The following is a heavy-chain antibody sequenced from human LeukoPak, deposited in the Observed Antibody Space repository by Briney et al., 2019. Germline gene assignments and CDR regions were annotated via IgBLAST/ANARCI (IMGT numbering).Heavy chain of an antibody. Sequence: PSETLSLTCTVSGGSISSYYWSWIRQPPGKGLEWIGYIYYSRSTNYNPSLKSRVTISVDTSKNQFSLKLSSVTAADTAVYYCAREVTTCNFDYWGQGTLVTVSS. D-gene: IGHD4-17*01. CDR2: IYYSRST. V-gene: IGHV4-59*01. CDR1: GGSISSYY. J-gene: IGHJ4*02. CDR3: AREVTTCNFDY.